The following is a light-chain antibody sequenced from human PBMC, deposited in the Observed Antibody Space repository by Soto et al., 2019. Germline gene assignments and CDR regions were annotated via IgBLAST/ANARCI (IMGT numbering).Light chain of an antibody. CDR1: QSVIHW. CDR2: DAS. Sequence: DIQLTQSPSNLSASVGDRVTITCRASQSVIHWFAWYQQKPGKAPNLLIYDASRLQSGIPSRFSGSGSGTEFNLTISSLQPDDFATYFCQQYTTFPYTFGQGTKLGIK. CDR3: QQYTTFPYT. J-gene: IGKJ2*01. V-gene: IGKV1-5*01.